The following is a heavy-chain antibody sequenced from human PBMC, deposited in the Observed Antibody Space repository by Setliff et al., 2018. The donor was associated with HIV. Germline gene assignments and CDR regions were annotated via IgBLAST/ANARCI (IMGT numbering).Heavy chain of an antibody. CDR1: GGAISNGDHY. Sequence: SETLSLTCTVSGGAISNGDHYWAWIRQSPGKGLEWIGSIYHNGITYYNPSLKSRVTISVDTSQNQFSLKLSSVTAAYTAIYYCARRIYGNNPYFDYWSQGTLVTVSS. V-gene: IGHV4-39*07. D-gene: IGHD4-17*01. CDR3: ARRIYGNNPYFDY. CDR2: IYHNGIT. J-gene: IGHJ4*02.